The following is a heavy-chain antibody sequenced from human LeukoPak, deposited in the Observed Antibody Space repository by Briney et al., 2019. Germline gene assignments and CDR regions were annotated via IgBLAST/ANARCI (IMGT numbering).Heavy chain of an antibody. D-gene: IGHD3-10*01. CDR2: INWNGGRT. V-gene: IGHV3-20*04. J-gene: IGHJ4*02. CDR3: ARVYYGSGAYYKY. CDR1: GFTFDDYG. Sequence: GGSLRLSCAASGFTFDDYGMTWVRQAPGKGLEWVSSINWNGGRTPIAGSVKGRFTVSRDNAKNSLYLQMNSLRAEDTAVYYCARVYYGSGAYYKYWGQGTLVTVSS.